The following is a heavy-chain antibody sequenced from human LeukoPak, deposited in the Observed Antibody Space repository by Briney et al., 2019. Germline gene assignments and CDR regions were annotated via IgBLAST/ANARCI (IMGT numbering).Heavy chain of an antibody. CDR3: ARPDDYGDYGGYFQH. J-gene: IGHJ1*01. V-gene: IGHV1-2*02. CDR1: GYTFTGYY. CDR2: INPNSGGT. D-gene: IGHD4-17*01. Sequence: ASVKVSCKASGYTFTGYYMHWVRQAPGQGLEWIGWINPNSGGTNSVQKFQGRVTMTRDTSISTAYMELSRLRSDDTAVYYCARPDDYGDYGGYFQHWGQGTLVTVSS.